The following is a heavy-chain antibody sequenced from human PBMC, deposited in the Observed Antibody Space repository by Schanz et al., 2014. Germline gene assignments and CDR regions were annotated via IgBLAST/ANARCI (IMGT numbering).Heavy chain of an antibody. Sequence: QVQLVQSGAEVKKPGASVKVSCKASGYTFTSYSIHWVRQAPGQGLEWMGWINVGNGNMKYSQKFQGRVTITRDTSASTAYMELTSLRSEDTAVYYCARDPYSASYFPSPPLYGLDVWGQGTTVTVSS. V-gene: IGHV1-3*01. CDR3: ARDPYSASYFPSPPLYGLDV. J-gene: IGHJ6*02. CDR2: INVGNGNM. D-gene: IGHD1-26*01. CDR1: GYTFTSYS.